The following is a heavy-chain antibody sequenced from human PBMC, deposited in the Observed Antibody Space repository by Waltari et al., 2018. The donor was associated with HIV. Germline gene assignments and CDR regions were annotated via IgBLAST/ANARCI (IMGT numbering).Heavy chain of an antibody. V-gene: IGHV1-8*01. J-gene: IGHJ6*02. Sequence: QVQLVQSGAEVKKPGASVKVSCKASGYTFSPYDINWVRQATGQGLEWMGWMNPNSGNTGYAQKFQGRVNMTRNSSIRTAYMELSSLRSDDTAVYYCSRGLHCTVTSCLLYHGMDVWGQGTAVSVSS. CDR2: MNPNSGNT. CDR1: GYTFSPYD. D-gene: IGHD2-2*01. CDR3: SRGLHCTVTSCLLYHGMDV.